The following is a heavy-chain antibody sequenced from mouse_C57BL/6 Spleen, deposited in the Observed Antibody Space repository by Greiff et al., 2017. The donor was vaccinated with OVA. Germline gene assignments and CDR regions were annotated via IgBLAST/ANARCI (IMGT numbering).Heavy chain of an antibody. CDR1: GYTFTDYE. CDR2: IDPETGGT. V-gene: IGHV1-15*01. J-gene: IGHJ2*01. CDR3: TRSDYGSSYGYFDY. D-gene: IGHD1-1*01. Sequence: QVQLQQSGAELVRPGASVTLSCKASGYTFTDYEMHWVKQTPVHGLAWIGAIDPETGGTASNQKFKGKAIMTADKSSCTAYMELRSLTSEDSAVYYCTRSDYGSSYGYFDYWGQGTTLTVSS.